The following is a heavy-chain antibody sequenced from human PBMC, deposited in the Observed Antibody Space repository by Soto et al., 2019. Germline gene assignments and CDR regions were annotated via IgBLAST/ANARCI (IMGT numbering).Heavy chain of an antibody. J-gene: IGHJ4*02. CDR1: GFTFGDYA. CDR3: TRGGIMITFGGVIVNDY. CDR2: IRSKAYGGTT. Sequence: GGSLRLSCTASGFTFGDYAMSWFRQAPGKGLEWVGFIRSKAYGGTTEYAASVKGRFTISRDDSKSIAYLQMNSLKTEDTAVYYCTRGGIMITFGGVIVNDYWGQGTLVTVSS. V-gene: IGHV3-49*03. D-gene: IGHD3-16*02.